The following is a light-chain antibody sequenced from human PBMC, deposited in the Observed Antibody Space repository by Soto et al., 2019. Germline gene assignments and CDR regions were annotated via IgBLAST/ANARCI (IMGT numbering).Light chain of an antibody. CDR1: QSVSSSY. Sequence: EIMFAESPGTLALSRGEIATLSCRASQSVSSSYLAWYQQKPGQAPRLLIYGASSRATGIPDRFSGSGSGTDFTLTISRLQPEDFATYYSQQSYSTPALTFGGGTKVDIK. V-gene: IGKV3-20*01. CDR2: GAS. J-gene: IGKJ4*01. CDR3: QQSYSTPALT.